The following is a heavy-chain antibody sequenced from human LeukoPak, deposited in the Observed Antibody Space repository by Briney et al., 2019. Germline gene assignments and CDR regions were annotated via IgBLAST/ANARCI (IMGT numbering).Heavy chain of an antibody. V-gene: IGHV3-23*01. J-gene: IGHJ4*02. Sequence: PGGSLRLSCAASGFTFSSNSMNWVRQAPGRGLESVSVITNNGATTYYADSVKGRFTISRDNSKNMLYLQMNSLRAEDTAVYYCAKDWGYGSGTYYPHWGQGTLATVSS. CDR1: GFTFSSNS. CDR3: AKDWGYGSGTYYPH. CDR2: ITNNGATT. D-gene: IGHD3-10*01.